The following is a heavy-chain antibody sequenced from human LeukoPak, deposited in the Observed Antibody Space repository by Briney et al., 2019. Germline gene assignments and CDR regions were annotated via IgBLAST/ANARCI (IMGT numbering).Heavy chain of an antibody. D-gene: IGHD2-2*01. CDR3: AKDACSGTSCSFDY. CDR1: GFGFDDYA. V-gene: IGHV3-9*01. CDR2: ITWNSGST. J-gene: IGHJ4*02. Sequence: PGGSLRLSCAASGFGFDDYAMHWVRQAPGKGLEWVSGITWNSGSTGYADSVKGRSTISRDNAKNSLFVQMNSLRAEDTALYYCAKDACSGTSCSFDYWGQGTLVTVSS.